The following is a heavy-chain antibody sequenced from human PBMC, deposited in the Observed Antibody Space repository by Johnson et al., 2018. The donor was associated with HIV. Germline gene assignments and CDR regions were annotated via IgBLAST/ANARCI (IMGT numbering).Heavy chain of an antibody. CDR3: ARALTTDAFDI. V-gene: IGHV3-30*02. J-gene: IGHJ3*02. D-gene: IGHD4-17*01. CDR1: GFTFSKYG. CDR2: TRYDGSNK. Sequence: QVQLVESGGGVVQPGGSLRLSCVTSGFTFSKYGMHWVRQAPGKGLEWVAFTRYDGSNKYYADSVKGRFTISRDNSKNTLYLQMNSLRAEDTAVYYCARALTTDAFDIWGQGTMVTVSS.